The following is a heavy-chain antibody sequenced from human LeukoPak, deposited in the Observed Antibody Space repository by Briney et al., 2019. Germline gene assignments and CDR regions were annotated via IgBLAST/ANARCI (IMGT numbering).Heavy chain of an antibody. Sequence: GRSLRLSCAASGFTFSSYDMHWVRQGPGKGLEWVTVIWSDATNKYYADSVKGRFTISRHTSKKTLYLQMNSLRAEDTAVYYCAREVMAKRRAFDIWGQGTVVTVSS. CDR1: GFTFSSYD. CDR3: AREVMAKRRAFDI. D-gene: IGHD2-8*01. CDR2: IWSDATNK. J-gene: IGHJ3*02. V-gene: IGHV3-33*01.